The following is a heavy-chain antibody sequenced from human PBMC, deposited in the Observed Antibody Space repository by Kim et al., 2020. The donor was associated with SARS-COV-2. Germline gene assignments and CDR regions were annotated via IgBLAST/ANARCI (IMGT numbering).Heavy chain of an antibody. J-gene: IGHJ4*02. CDR3: AHRLNYLRFLEWSHVGYDY. CDR1: GFSLSTSGVG. D-gene: IGHD3-3*01. V-gene: IGHV2-5*02. Sequence: SGPTLVKPTQTLTLTCTFSGFSLSTSGVGVGWIRQPPGKALEWLALIYWDDDKRYSPSLKSRLTITKDTSKNQVVLTMTNMDPVDTATYYCAHRLNYLRFLEWSHVGYDYWGQGTLVTVSS. CDR2: IYWDDDK.